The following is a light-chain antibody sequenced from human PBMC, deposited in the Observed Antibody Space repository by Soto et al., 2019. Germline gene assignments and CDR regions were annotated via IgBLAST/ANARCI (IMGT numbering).Light chain of an antibody. Sequence: QSVLTQPPSASGTPGQRVTISCSGSSSNIGSNIVNWYQQLPGTAPKLLIYSNNRRPSGVPDRFSGSKSGTSASLAISGLQSEYEADYYCAAWDDSLNGVVFGGGTKLTVL. CDR2: SNN. CDR3: AAWDDSLNGVV. V-gene: IGLV1-44*01. J-gene: IGLJ2*01. CDR1: SSNIGSNI.